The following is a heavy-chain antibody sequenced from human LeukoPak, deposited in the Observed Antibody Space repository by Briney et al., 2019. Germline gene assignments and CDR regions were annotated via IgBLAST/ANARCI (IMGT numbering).Heavy chain of an antibody. CDR2: IYHSGTT. D-gene: IGHD3-10*01. J-gene: IGHJ4*02. CDR3: ARGSYYGSGSYAY. Sequence: SETLSLTCNVSGVSISTHYWSWIRQSPGKGLEWIGFIYHSGTTNYNPSLKSRVTISVDTSKNQFSLKLSSVTAADTAVYYCARGSYYGSGSYAYWGQGTLVTVSS. V-gene: IGHV4-59*11. CDR1: GVSISTHY.